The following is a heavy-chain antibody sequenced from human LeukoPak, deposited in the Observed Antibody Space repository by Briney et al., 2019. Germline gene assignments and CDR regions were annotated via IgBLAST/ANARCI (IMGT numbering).Heavy chain of an antibody. CDR2: VNHSGST. CDR1: GGSFSGYY. V-gene: IGHV4-34*01. D-gene: IGHD3-3*01. Sequence: TSETLSLTCAVYGGSFSGYYWSWIRQPPGKGLEWIGEVNHSGSTNYNPSLKSRVTISVDTSKNQISLMLRSVTAEDTAVYYCARGRRGTIFGVVTSNGYLYYYCYMDVWGKGTTVTVSS. J-gene: IGHJ6*03. CDR3: ARGRRGTIFGVVTSNGYLYYYCYMDV.